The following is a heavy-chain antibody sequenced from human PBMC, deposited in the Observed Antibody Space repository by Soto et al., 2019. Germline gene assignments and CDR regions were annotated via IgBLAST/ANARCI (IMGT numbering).Heavy chain of an antibody. CDR2: INHSGST. J-gene: IGHJ3*02. CDR1: GGSFSGYY. Sequence: SETLSLTCSVYGGSFSGYYWSWIRQPPGKGLEWIGEINHSGSTNYNPSLKSRVTISVDTSKNQFSLKLSSVTAADTDVYYCAGTAESGYYDDFDIWGQGTMVTVSS. CDR3: AGTAESGYYDDFDI. D-gene: IGHD3-22*01. V-gene: IGHV4-34*01.